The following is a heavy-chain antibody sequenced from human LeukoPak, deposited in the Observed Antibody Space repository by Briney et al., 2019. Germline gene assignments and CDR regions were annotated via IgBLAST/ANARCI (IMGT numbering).Heavy chain of an antibody. D-gene: IGHD5-18*01. CDR3: ARVGGGYSYGIHLS. Sequence: GGSLRLSCAASGFTFSSYEMNWARQAPGKGLEWVAFIRYDGSNKYYADSVKGRFTISRDNSKNTLYLQMNSLRAEDTAVYYCARVGGGYSYGIHLSWGQGTLVTVSS. V-gene: IGHV3-30*02. CDR1: GFTFSSYE. J-gene: IGHJ5*02. CDR2: IRYDGSNK.